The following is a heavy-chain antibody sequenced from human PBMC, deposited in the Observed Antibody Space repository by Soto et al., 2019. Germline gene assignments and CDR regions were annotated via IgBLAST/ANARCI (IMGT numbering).Heavy chain of an antibody. J-gene: IGHJ6*02. CDR2: INHSGST. CDR3: ARARGITMVRGYYGMDV. V-gene: IGHV4-34*01. D-gene: IGHD3-10*01. Sequence: PSETLSLTWAVYGGSFSGYYWSWIRQPPGKGLEWIGEINHSGSTNYNPSLKSRVTISVDTSKNQFSLKLSSVTAADTAVYYCARARGITMVRGYYGMDVWGQGTTVTVSS. CDR1: GGSFSGYY.